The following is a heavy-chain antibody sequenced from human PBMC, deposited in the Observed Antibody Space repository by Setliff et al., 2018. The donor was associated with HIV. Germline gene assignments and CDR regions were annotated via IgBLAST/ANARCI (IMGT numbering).Heavy chain of an antibody. CDR1: AHPRYYY. CDR3: ARAKATRQARPTNCFDP. D-gene: IGHD1-1*01. J-gene: IGHJ5*02. V-gene: IGHV1-46*01. Sequence: ASVKVSCKPSAHPRYYYMHWVRQVPGIGLQWMGVINPSGGLTDYPQKFQDRVTITADESTSTAYMELSSLRFEDTAVYYCARAKATRQARPTNCFDPWGQGTLVTVSS. CDR2: INPSGGLT.